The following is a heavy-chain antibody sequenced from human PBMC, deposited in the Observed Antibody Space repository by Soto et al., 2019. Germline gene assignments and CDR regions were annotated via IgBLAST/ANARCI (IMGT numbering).Heavy chain of an antibody. V-gene: IGHV1-2*02. D-gene: IGHD4-17*01. CDR2: INPNSGGT. CDR1: GYTFTGYY. J-gene: IGHJ6*02. Sequence: ASVKVSCKASGYTFTGYYMHWVRQAPGQGLEWMGWINPNSGGTNYAQKFQGRVTMTRDTSISTAYMELSRLRSDDTAVYYCARIMTTVTTAFYYYGMDVWGQGTTVTSP. CDR3: ARIMTTVTTAFYYYGMDV.